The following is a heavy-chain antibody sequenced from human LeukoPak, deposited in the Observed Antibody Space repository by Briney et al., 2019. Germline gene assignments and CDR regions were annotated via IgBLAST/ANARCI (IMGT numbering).Heavy chain of an antibody. CDR1: GGSISSGSYY. J-gene: IGHJ4*02. V-gene: IGHV4-61*02. CDR2: IYTSGST. Sequence: SETLSLTCTVSGGSISSGSYYWSWIRQPAGKGLEWIGRIYTSGSTNYNPSLKSRVTISVDTSKNQFSLKLSSVTAADTAVYYCARESPYYYDSSAIDYWGQGTLVTVSS. D-gene: IGHD3-22*01. CDR3: ARESPYYYDSSAIDY.